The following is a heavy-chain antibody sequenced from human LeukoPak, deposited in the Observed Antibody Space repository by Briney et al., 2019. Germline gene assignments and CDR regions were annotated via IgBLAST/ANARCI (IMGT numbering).Heavy chain of an antibody. V-gene: IGHV3-20*01. D-gene: IGHD3-3*01. CDR3: ARGVLRFLEWPGNWFDP. J-gene: IGHJ5*02. Sequence: GGSLRLSCAASGFTFDDYGMSWVRQAPGKGLEWVSGINWNGGSTGYADSVKGRFTISRDNAKNSLYLQMNSLRAEDTALYHCARGVLRFLEWPGNWFDPWGQGTLVTVSS. CDR2: INWNGGST. CDR1: GFTFDDYG.